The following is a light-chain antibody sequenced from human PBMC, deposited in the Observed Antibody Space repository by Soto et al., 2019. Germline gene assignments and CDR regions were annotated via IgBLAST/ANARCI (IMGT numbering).Light chain of an antibody. CDR1: SSDVGGYKY. V-gene: IGLV2-14*01. J-gene: IGLJ2*01. CDR2: EVS. CDR3: TSYTSSSPVL. Sequence: QSVLTQPASVSGSPGQSITISCTGTSSDVGGYKYVSWYQQYPGKAPKLMIYEVSNRPSGVSNRFSGSKSGNTASLTISGLQADDEADYYCTSYTSSSPVLFGGGTKLTVL.